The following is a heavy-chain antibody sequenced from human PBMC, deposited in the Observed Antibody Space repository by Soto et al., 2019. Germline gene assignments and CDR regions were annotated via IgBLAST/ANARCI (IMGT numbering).Heavy chain of an antibody. D-gene: IGHD3-10*01. CDR2: IIPILGIA. CDR3: ARFRGSYGMDV. Sequence: QVQLVQSGAEVKKPGSSVKVSCKASGGTFSSYTISWVRQAPGQGLEWMGRIIPILGIANYAQKFQGRVTITAAKSTSTAYMELSSLNDTAVYYRARFRGSYGMDVWGQGATVTVSS. CDR1: GGTFSSYT. V-gene: IGHV1-69*02. J-gene: IGHJ6*02.